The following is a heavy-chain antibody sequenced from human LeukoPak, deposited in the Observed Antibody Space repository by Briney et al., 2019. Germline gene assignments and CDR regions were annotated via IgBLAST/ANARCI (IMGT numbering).Heavy chain of an antibody. Sequence: GGSLRLSCAASGFTFSSYAMHWVRQAPGKGLEWVAVISYDGSNKYYADSVKGRFTISRDNSKNTLYLQINSLRAEDTAVYYCARDPQPRPFYGEGEDYGMDVWGQGTTVTVSS. CDR1: GFTFSSYA. CDR2: ISYDGSNK. D-gene: IGHD4-17*01. V-gene: IGHV3-30-3*01. J-gene: IGHJ6*02. CDR3: ARDPQPRPFYGEGEDYGMDV.